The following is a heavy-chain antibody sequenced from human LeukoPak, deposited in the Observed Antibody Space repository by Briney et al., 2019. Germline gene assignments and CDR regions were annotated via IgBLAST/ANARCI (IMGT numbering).Heavy chain of an antibody. D-gene: IGHD3-10*01. CDR3: AKGRGAFDI. V-gene: IGHV3-30*18. J-gene: IGHJ3*02. CDR2: ISNDGSNK. CDR1: GFTFSSYG. Sequence: PGGSLRLSCVASGFTFSSYGMHWVRQAPGKGLEWVAVISNDGSNKYYADSVKGRFTSSRDNSKNTLYLQMNSLRAEDTAVYYCAKGRGAFDIWGQGSMVTVSS.